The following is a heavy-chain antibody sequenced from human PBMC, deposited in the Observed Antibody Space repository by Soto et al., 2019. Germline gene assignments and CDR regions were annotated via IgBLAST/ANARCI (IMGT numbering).Heavy chain of an antibody. CDR2: IYYSGST. D-gene: IGHD2-2*01. Sequence: SETLSLTCSVSGGSISNLYWSWIRQPPGKGLEWIGYIYYSGSTNYNPSLKSRLTISVDTSKNQFSLRLSSVTAADSAAYYCARVSWGTGYDWGQGTLVTVSS. J-gene: IGHJ4*02. CDR1: GGSISNLY. V-gene: IGHV4-59*01. CDR3: ARVSWGTGYD.